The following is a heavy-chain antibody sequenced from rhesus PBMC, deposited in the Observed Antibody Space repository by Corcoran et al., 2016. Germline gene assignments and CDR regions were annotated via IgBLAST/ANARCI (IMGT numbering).Heavy chain of an antibody. CDR2: IYGSGGST. CDR3: ARTGSDCIGSGCYLFLDV. V-gene: IGHV4-160*01. D-gene: IGHD2-21*01. Sequence: QVQLQESGPGLVKPSETLSLTCAVSGGSISSNYWSWIRQPPGKGLEWMGRIYGSGGSTNSNPSLKSRVTISTATPKNHFSLNLSSVTAADTAVYYCARTGSDCIGSGCYLFLDVWGPGVLVTVSS. J-gene: IGHJ5-1*01. CDR1: GGSISSNY.